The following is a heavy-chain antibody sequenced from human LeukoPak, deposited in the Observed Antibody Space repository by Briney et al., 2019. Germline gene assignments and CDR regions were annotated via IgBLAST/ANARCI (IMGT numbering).Heavy chain of an antibody. J-gene: IGHJ4*02. CDR2: IRYDGSNK. V-gene: IGHV3-30*02. CDR1: GFTFSSYG. Sequence: GGSLRLSCAASGFTFSSYGMHWVRQAPGKGLEWVAFIRYDGSNKYYADSVKGRFTISRDNSKNTLYLQVNSLRAEDTAVYYCAKVFFMGGFDYWGQGTLVTVSS. CDR3: AKVFFMGGFDY. D-gene: IGHD3-16*01.